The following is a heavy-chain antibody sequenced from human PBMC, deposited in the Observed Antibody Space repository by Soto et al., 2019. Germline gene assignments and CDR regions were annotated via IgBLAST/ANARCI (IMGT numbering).Heavy chain of an antibody. V-gene: IGHV1-24*01. CDR2: FDPEDGET. CDR1: GYTLTEIS. D-gene: IGHD4-17*01. J-gene: IGHJ3*02. Sequence: GASVKVSCKVSGYTLTEISLHWVRQAPGKRLEWMGGFDPEDGETIYAQKFQGRVTMTEDTSTDTAYLELSSLRSEYTAVYYCATNKGDYGAFDIWGQGTMVTVSS. CDR3: ATNKGDYGAFDI.